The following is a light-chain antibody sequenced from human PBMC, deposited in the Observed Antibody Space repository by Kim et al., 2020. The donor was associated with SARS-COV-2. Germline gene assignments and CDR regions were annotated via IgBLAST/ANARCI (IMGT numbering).Light chain of an antibody. V-gene: IGLV3-21*04. J-gene: IGLJ3*02. CDR2: YDS. CDR3: QVWDSSSDHPV. CDR1: NIGSKS. Sequence: APGKTARLTCGGNNIGSKSVHWYQPKPGQAPVLVIYYDSDRPSGIPERFSGSNSGNTATLTISRVEAGDEADYYCQVWDSSSDHPVFGGGTKLTVL.